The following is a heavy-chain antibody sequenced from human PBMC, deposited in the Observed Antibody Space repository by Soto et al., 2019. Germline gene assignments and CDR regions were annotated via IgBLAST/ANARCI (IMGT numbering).Heavy chain of an antibody. V-gene: IGHV3-23*01. CDR1: GFTFSIFA. Sequence: EVQLLESGGGLVQPGGSLRLTCAASGFTFSIFAMNWVRQAPGKGLEWVSGVSGGGDATFYADSVKGRFTISRVQSKNTLYLQMNSLRAEDTAVYYWVRKIVGTTTSGASWYFDVWGRGTLVTVSS. J-gene: IGHJ2*01. D-gene: IGHD1-26*01. CDR2: VSGGGDAT. CDR3: VRKIVGTTTSGASWYFDV.